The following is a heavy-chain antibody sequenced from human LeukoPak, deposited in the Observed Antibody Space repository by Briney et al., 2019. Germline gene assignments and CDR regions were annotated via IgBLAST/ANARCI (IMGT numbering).Heavy chain of an antibody. J-gene: IGHJ3*02. CDR3: ARQDCGGDCLDAFDI. CDR1: GFTFDDYA. V-gene: IGHV3-9*01. Sequence: GGSLRLSCAASGFTFDDYAMHWVRQAPGKGLEWVSGISWNSGSIGYADSVKGRFTISRDNAKNSLYLQMNSLRAEDTAVYYCARQDCGGDCLDAFDIWGQGIMVTVSS. D-gene: IGHD2-21*02. CDR2: ISWNSGSI.